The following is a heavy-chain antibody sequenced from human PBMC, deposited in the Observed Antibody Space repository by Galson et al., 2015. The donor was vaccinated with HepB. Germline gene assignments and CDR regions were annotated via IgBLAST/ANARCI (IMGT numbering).Heavy chain of an antibody. J-gene: IGHJ5*02. V-gene: IGHV1-69*13. D-gene: IGHD6-19*01. CDR2: IIPIFGTA. Sequence: VKVSCKASGGTFSSYAISWVRQAPGQGLEWMGGIIPIFGTANYAQKFQGRVTITADESTSTAYMELSSLRSEDTAVYYCARDNRCSSGWDRSSWFDPWGPGTLVTVSS. CDR1: GGTFSSYA. CDR3: ARDNRCSSGWDRSSWFDP.